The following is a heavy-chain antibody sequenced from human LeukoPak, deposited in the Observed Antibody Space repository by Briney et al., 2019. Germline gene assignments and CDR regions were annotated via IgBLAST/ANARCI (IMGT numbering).Heavy chain of an antibody. CDR2: ISGSGGST. D-gene: IGHD3-16*02. V-gene: IGHV3-23*01. Sequence: GSLRLSCAASGFTFSSYAMSWVRQAPGKGLEGVSGISGSGGSTYYVDAVKGRFTISRDNSKNTLYLQMNSLRAVDTAVYYCAKDALISFRGAWSQSDSWGQGTLVTVSS. CDR1: GFTFSSYA. CDR3: AKDALISFRGAWSQSDS. J-gene: IGHJ4*02.